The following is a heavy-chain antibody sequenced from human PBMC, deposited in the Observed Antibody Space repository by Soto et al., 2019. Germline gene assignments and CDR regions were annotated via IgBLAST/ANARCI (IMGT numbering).Heavy chain of an antibody. CDR1: GFTFSLYS. Sequence: EVQLVESGGGLVQPGGSLRLSCAASGFTFSLYSMSWVRQAPGKGLEWVSYISRSSTGIHYADSVKGRFTISRDDATNSIHLQMNSLRDGDTAVYYCARAVTWGLDVWGQGTTVSIS. CDR3: ARAVTWGLDV. CDR2: ISRSSTGI. V-gene: IGHV3-48*02. J-gene: IGHJ6*02. D-gene: IGHD3-10*01.